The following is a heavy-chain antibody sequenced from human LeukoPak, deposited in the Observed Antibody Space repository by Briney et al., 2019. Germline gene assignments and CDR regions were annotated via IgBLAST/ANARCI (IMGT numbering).Heavy chain of an antibody. Sequence: GGSLRLSCAASGFTFSSYGMHWVRQAPGKGLEWVAVISYDGSNKYYADSVKGRFTISRDNSKNTLYLQMNSLRAEDTAVYYCAREPTFYDILTGMFDYWGQGTLVTVSS. CDR2: ISYDGSNK. CDR3: AREPTFYDILTGMFDY. CDR1: GFTFSSYG. J-gene: IGHJ4*02. V-gene: IGHV3-30*19. D-gene: IGHD3-9*01.